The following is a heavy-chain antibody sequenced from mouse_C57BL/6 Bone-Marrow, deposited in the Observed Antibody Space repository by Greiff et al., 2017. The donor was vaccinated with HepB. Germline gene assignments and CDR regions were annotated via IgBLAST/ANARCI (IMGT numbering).Heavy chain of an antibody. V-gene: IGHV5-6*01. Sequence: VQGVESGGDLVKPGGSLKLSCAASGFTFSSYGMSWVRQTPDKRLEWVATISSGGSYTYYPDSVKGRFTISRDNAKNTLYLQMSSLKSEDTAMYYCARHGWGYWGQGTTLTVSS. D-gene: IGHD2-2*01. J-gene: IGHJ2*01. CDR1: GFTFSSYG. CDR3: ARHGWGY. CDR2: ISSGGSYT.